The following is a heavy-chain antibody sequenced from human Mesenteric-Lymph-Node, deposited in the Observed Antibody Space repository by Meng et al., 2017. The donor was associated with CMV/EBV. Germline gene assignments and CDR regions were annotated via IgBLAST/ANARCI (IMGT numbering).Heavy chain of an antibody. J-gene: IGHJ5*02. CDR2: VHYTGST. CDR3: ARPFPSWQSPRLDPFGA. V-gene: IGHV4-39*01. D-gene: IGHD6-19*01. CDR1: GDSISSFYY. Sequence: QLQRRESGQRQVKSSETLALTCTVSGDSISSFYYWGWIRQPPGRGLEWIGSVHYTGSTYYSPSLKSRVTVSVDTSKNQFSLRLTSVTAADTAVYYCARPFPSWQSPRLDPFGAWGQGTLVTVSS.